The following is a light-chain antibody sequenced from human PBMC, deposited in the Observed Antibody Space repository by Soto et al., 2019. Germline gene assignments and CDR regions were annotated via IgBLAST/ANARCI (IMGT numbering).Light chain of an antibody. Sequence: EIVLTQSPGTLSLSPGERATLSCRASQSVSDMYLAWDQQKPGQAPRLLIYASNRATGIPDRFSGSGSGTDFTLTISRLEPEDFAVYYCQHYGTSALFGPGTKVEIK. CDR3: QHYGTSAL. CDR1: QSVSDMY. J-gene: IGKJ3*01. V-gene: IGKV3-20*01. CDR2: AS.